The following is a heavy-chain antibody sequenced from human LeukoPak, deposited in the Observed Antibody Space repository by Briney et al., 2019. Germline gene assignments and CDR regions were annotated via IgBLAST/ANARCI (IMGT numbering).Heavy chain of an antibody. CDR2: ISGSGNKI. CDR1: GFTFSSYS. J-gene: IGHJ4*02. D-gene: IGHD3-16*01. Sequence: GGSLRLSCAAAGFTFSSYSMNWVRQAPGKGLEWVSSISGSGNKIYYADSVKGRFTISRDNAKNSLYLQMNSLRAGDTAVYYCARGNFGYFFDYWGQGTLVTVSS. CDR3: ARGNFGYFFDY. V-gene: IGHV3-21*01.